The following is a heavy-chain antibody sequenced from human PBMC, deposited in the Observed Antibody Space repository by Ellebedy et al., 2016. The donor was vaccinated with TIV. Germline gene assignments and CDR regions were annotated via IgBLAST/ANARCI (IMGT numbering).Heavy chain of an antibody. CDR2: IKQDGIEK. CDR3: ARRTAGMTTYFYAMDV. V-gene: IGHV3-7*03. Sequence: GGSLRLSXAASGFTFSNYWMTWVRQAPGKGLEWVANIKQDGIEKYYVDSVKGRFTISRDNAENSLYLQMNSLRAEDTAVYYCARRTAGMTTYFYAMDVWGQGTTVTVSS. J-gene: IGHJ6*02. CDR1: GFTFSNYW. D-gene: IGHD1-1*01.